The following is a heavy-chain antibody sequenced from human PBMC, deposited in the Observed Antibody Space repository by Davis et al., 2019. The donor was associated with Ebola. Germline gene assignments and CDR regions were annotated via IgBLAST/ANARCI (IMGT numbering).Heavy chain of an antibody. Sequence: AASVKVSCKASGYTFTSYAMHWVRQAPGQRLEWMGWINAGNGNTKYSQKFQVRVTITRDTSASTAYMELSSLRSEDTAVYYCAREMATLGYDYYYGMDVWGQGTTVTVSS. J-gene: IGHJ6*02. D-gene: IGHD5-24*01. V-gene: IGHV1-3*01. CDR3: AREMATLGYDYYYGMDV. CDR1: GYTFTSYA. CDR2: INAGNGNT.